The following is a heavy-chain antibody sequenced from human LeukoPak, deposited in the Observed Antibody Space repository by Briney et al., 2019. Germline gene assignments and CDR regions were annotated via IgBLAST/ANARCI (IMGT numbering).Heavy chain of an antibody. CDR2: ISSSGSTI. CDR3: ARDREYLPDY. Sequence: GGSLRLSCAASGFTFSSYEMNWVRQAPGKGLEWVSYISSSGSTIYYADSVKGRFTISRDNSKNTLYLQMNSLRAEDTAVYYCARDREYLPDYWGQGTLVTVSS. CDR1: GFTFSSYE. J-gene: IGHJ4*02. D-gene: IGHD2-2*01. V-gene: IGHV3-48*03.